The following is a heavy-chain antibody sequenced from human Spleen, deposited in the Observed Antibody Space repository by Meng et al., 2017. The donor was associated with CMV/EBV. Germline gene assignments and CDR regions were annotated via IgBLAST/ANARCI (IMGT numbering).Heavy chain of an antibody. CDR1: GFTVSKHH. D-gene: IGHD4-23*01. CDR2: IYNGGDT. CDR3: HGAGGNSF. V-gene: IGHV3-53*01. J-gene: IGHJ4*02. Sequence: SLGLSCAASGFTVSKHHMTWVRQAPGKGLEWVSFIYNGGDTYYADSVKGRFTISRDSSKNTLYLQMNKLRAEDTAVYYCHGAGGNSFWGQGTVVTVSS.